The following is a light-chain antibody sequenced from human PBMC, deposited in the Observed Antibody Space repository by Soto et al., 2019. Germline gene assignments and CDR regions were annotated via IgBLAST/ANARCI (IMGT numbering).Light chain of an antibody. CDR1: SSNIGAGYD. CDR2: DNN. J-gene: IGLJ2*01. CDR3: SSYTRSTTRV. V-gene: IGLV1-40*01. Sequence: QSVLTQPPSVSGAPGQRVTISCTGSSSNIGAGYDVHWYQHLPGTAPKLLIYDNNNRPSGVPDRFSGSKSGTSASLAITGLQADDEADYYCSSYTRSTTRVFGGGTQLTVL.